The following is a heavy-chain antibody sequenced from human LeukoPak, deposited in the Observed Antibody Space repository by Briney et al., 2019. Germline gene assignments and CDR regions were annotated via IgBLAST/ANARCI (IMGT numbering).Heavy chain of an antibody. CDR1: GFTFSSYA. CDR3: ARDRPRYSSGWFDAFDI. Sequence: GRSLRLSCAASGFTFSSYAMHWVRQAPGKGLEWVAVISYDGSNKYYADSVKGRFTISRDNSKNTLYLQMNSLRAEDTAVYYCARDRPRYSSGWFDAFDIWGQGTMVTVSS. CDR2: ISYDGSNK. D-gene: IGHD6-19*01. J-gene: IGHJ3*02. V-gene: IGHV3-30-3*01.